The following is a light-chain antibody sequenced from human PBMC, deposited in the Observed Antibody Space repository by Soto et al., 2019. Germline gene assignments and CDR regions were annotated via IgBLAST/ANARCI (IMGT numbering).Light chain of an antibody. CDR1: QNVSSSY. CDR2: GAS. V-gene: IGKV3-20*01. CDR3: QQYGSSPPRYT. J-gene: IGKJ2*01. Sequence: EIVLTQSPGTLSLSPGERANLSCRASQNVSSSYLAWYQQKPGQAPRLLIYGASSRATGIPDRFSGSGSGTDFTLTISRLEPEDFAVYYCQQYGSSPPRYTFGQGTKLEIK.